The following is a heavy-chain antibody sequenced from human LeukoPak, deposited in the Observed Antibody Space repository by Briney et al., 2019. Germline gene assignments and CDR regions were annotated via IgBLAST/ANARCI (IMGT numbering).Heavy chain of an antibody. CDR2: ICYSGST. V-gene: IGHV4-39*01. CDR1: GGSISSSSYY. J-gene: IGHJ4*02. Sequence: SETLSLTCTVSGGSISSSSYYWGWIRQPPGKGLEWIGSICYSGSTYYNPSLKSRVTISVDTSKNQFSLKLSSVTAADTAVYYCETEVYCGGDCYHDYWGQGTLVTVSS. CDR3: ETEVYCGGDCYHDY. D-gene: IGHD2-21*02.